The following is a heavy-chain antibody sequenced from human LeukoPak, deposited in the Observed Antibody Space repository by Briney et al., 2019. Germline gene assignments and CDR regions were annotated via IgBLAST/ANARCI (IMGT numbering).Heavy chain of an antibody. CDR2: IYYSGST. Sequence: SETLSLTCTVSGGSISSYYWSWIRQPPWKGLEWIGYIYYSGSTNYNPSLKSRVTISVDTSKNQFSLKLSSVTAADTAVYYCARQEGGRGPRDAFDIWGQGTMVTVSS. D-gene: IGHD3-10*01. J-gene: IGHJ3*02. CDR1: GGSISSYY. V-gene: IGHV4-59*08. CDR3: ARQEGGRGPRDAFDI.